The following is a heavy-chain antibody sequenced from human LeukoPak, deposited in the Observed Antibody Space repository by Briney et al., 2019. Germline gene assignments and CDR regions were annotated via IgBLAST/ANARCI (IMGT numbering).Heavy chain of an antibody. CDR2: ISYDGSNK. CDR3: AKDKDGELPEY. J-gene: IGHJ4*02. D-gene: IGHD4-17*01. CDR1: GFTFSSYG. V-gene: IGHV3-30*18. Sequence: GGSLRLSCAASGFTFSSYGMHWVRQAPGKGLEWVAVISYDGSNKYYADSVKGRFTISRDNSKNTLYLQMNSLRAEDTAVYYCAKDKDGELPEYWGQGTLVTVSS.